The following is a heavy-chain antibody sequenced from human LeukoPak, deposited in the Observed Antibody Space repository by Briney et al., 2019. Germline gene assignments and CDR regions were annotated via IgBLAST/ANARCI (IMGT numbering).Heavy chain of an antibody. CDR3: ARRSYSGYEYN. CDR1: GGSISSGGYY. V-gene: IGHV4-31*03. D-gene: IGHD5-12*01. CDR2: IYYSGST. Sequence: PSETLSLTCTVSGGSISSGGYYWSWIRQHPGKGLEWIGYIYYSGSTYYNPSLKSRVTISVDTSKNQFSLNLTSVTAADTAVYYCARRSYSGYEYNWGQGTLVTVSS. J-gene: IGHJ4*02.